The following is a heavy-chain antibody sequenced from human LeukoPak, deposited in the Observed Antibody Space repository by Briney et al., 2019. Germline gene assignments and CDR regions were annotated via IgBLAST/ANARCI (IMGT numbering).Heavy chain of an antibody. J-gene: IGHJ4*02. V-gene: IGHV1-18*01. CDR3: ARVSATDLSFDY. D-gene: IGHD1-26*01. CDR1: GYIFSNYA. CDR2: ISAYNGNT. Sequence: ASVKVSCKASGYIFSNYAFSWVRQAPGQGLEWMGWISAYNGNTNNAQKFQGRVTLTTDTSTSTAYMDLRSLRSDDTAMYYCARVSATDLSFDYWGQGTLVTVSS.